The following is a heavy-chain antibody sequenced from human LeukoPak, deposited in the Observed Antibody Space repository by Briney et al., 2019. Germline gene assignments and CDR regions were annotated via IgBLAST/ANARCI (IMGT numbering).Heavy chain of an antibody. D-gene: IGHD3-16*02. CDR3: AKNRGFRGVIVVPPLDF. CDR2: ISSSAGNT. CDR1: GFPFSSYP. Sequence: PGGSLILSCAASGFPFSSYPMSWVRQAPGKGLEWVSSISSSAGNTYYADSVKGRFTISRDYSKNTLYLQMNSLRAEDTAIYYCAKNRGFRGVIVVPPLDFWGQGTLVTVSS. V-gene: IGHV3-23*01. J-gene: IGHJ4*02.